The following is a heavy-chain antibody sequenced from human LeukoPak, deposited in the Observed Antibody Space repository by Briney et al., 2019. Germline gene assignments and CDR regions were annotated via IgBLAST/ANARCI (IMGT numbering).Heavy chain of an antibody. CDR2: ISGSGGST. CDR3: AKAAYDYVWGTYYYYMDV. J-gene: IGHJ6*03. CDR1: GFTFSSYA. Sequence: GGSLRLSCAASGFTFSSYAMSWVRQAPGKGLEWVSAISGSGGSTYYADSVKGRFTISRDNSKNTLYLQMNSLRAEDTAVYYCAKAAYDYVWGTYYYYMDVWGKGTTVTISS. D-gene: IGHD3-16*01. V-gene: IGHV3-23*01.